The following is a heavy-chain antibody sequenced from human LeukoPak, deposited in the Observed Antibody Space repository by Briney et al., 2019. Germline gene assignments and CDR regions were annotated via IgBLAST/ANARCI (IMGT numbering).Heavy chain of an antibody. D-gene: IGHD2-21*01. Sequence: PGGSLRLSCAASGFTFSSYAMHWVRQAPGKGLEWVAVISYDGSNKYYADSVKGRFTISRDNAKNSLYLQMNSLRAEDAAVYYCARDNVFRPAQPWYFDLWGRGTLVTVSS. CDR3: ARDNVFRPAQPWYFDL. CDR2: ISYDGSNK. V-gene: IGHV3-30-3*01. CDR1: GFTFSSYA. J-gene: IGHJ2*01.